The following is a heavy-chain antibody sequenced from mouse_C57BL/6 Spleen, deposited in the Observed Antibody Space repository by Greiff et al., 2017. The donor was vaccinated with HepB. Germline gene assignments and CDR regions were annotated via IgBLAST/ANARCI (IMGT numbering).Heavy chain of an antibody. CDR3: ARFPITTVVANWYFDV. J-gene: IGHJ1*03. CDR1: GYTFTSYD. Sequence: QVQLQQSGPELVKPGASVKLSCKASGYTFTSYDINWVKQRPGQGLEWIGWFYPRDGSTKYNEKFKGKATLTVDTSSSTAYMELHSLTSEDSAVYFCARFPITTVVANWYFDVWGTGTTVTVSS. D-gene: IGHD1-1*01. V-gene: IGHV1-85*01. CDR2: FYPRDGST.